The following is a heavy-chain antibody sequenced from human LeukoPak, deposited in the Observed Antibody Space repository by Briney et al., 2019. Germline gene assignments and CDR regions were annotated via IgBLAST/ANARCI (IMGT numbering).Heavy chain of an antibody. V-gene: IGHV3-30*02. CDR2: IRYDGSNK. CDR1: GFTFSSYV. CDR3: AREFRGSNNFDY. J-gene: IGHJ4*02. Sequence: GGSLRLSCAASGFTFSSYVMHWVRQAPGKGLEWVAFIRYDGSNKYYADSVKGRFTISRDNAKNSLYLQMNSLRVEDTAVYYCAREFRGSNNFDYWGQGSLVTVSS. D-gene: IGHD3-10*01.